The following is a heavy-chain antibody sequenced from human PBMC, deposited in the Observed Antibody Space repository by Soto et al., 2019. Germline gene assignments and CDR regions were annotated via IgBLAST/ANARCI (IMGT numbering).Heavy chain of an antibody. Sequence: PGESLKISCKGSGYSFTSYWIGWVRQMAVKGLEWMGIIYPGDSDTRYSPSFQGQVTISADKSISTAYLQWSSLKASDTAMYYCARHLRHCSSTSCYVKEFGYYYYYYMDVWGKGTTVTVSS. V-gene: IGHV5-51*01. CDR1: GYSFTSYW. D-gene: IGHD2-2*01. J-gene: IGHJ6*03. CDR3: ARHLRHCSSTSCYVKEFGYYYYYYMDV. CDR2: IYPGDSDT.